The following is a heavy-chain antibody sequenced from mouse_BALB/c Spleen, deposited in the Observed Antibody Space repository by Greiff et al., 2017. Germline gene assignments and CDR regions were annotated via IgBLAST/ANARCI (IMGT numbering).Heavy chain of an antibody. CDR2: ISNLAYSI. J-gene: IGHJ4*01. CDR3: ARAYDYDGYAMDY. CDR1: GFTFSDYG. V-gene: IGHV5-15*02. Sequence: EVKLVESGGGLVQPGGSRKLSCAASGFTFSDYGMAWVRQAPGKGPEWVAFISNLAYSIYYADTVTGRFTISRENAKNTLYLEMSSLRSEDTAMYYCARAYDYDGYAMDYWGQGTSVTVSS. D-gene: IGHD2-4*01.